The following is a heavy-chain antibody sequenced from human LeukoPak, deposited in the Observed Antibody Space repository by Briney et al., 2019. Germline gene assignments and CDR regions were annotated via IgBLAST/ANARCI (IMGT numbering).Heavy chain of an antibody. J-gene: IGHJ4*02. CDR3: AKDPGDGSSWYYFDY. D-gene: IGHD6-13*01. V-gene: IGHV3-23*01. CDR2: ISGSGGST. Sequence: PGGSLRLSCAASGFTFSSYAMSWVRQAPGKGLEWVSAISGSGGSTYYADSVKGRFTISRDNSKNTLYLQMNSLRAEDTAVYYCAKDPGDGSSWYYFDYWGQGTLVTVSS. CDR1: GFTFSSYA.